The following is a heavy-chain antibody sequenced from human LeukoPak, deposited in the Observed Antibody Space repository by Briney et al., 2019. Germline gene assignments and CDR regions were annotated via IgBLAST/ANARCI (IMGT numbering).Heavy chain of an antibody. CDR2: SXXSGSI. D-gene: IGHD3-10*01. V-gene: IGHV3-9*01. J-gene: IGHJ4*02. CDR3: AKDIRPFTMVRGWGRPDY. Sequence: SXXSGSIGYADSVKGRFTISRDNAKNSLYLQMNSLRAEDTALYYCAKDIRPFTMVRGWGRPDYWGQGTLVTVSS.